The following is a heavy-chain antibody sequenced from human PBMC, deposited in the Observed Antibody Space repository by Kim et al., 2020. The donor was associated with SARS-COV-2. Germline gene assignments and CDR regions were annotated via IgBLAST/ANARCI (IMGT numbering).Heavy chain of an antibody. Sequence: GGSLRLSCAASGFTFSSYAMSWVRQAPGKGLEWVSAISGSGGSTYYADSVKGRFTISRDNSKNTLYLQMNSLRAEDTAVYYCAKDRVAGTGVEYYFDYWGQGTLVTVSS. J-gene: IGHJ4*02. V-gene: IGHV3-23*01. D-gene: IGHD6-19*01. CDR2: ISGSGGST. CDR1: GFTFSSYA. CDR3: AKDRVAGTGVEYYFDY.